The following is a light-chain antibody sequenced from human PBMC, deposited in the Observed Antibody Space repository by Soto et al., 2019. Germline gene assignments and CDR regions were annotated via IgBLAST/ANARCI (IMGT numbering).Light chain of an antibody. V-gene: IGKV2-28*01. J-gene: IGKJ1*01. CDR3: MQTLQTPT. CDR1: QSLLHRTGYNY. Sequence: EIVMTQSPLSLPVTPGEPASISCKSSQSLLHRTGYNYLDWYLQKPGQSPQLLIYLGSNRASGVPDRFSGSGLGTDFTLKISRVEAEDVGVYYCMQTLQTPTFGQGTKVDIK. CDR2: LGS.